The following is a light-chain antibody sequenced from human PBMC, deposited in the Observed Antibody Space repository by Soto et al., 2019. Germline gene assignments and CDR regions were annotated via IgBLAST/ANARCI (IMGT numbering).Light chain of an antibody. Sequence: DIQMTQSPSTLSASVGDRVTITCRASQSISSWLAWYQQKPGKAPKLLIYDASSLKSGVPSRFSGSGSGTEFTLTISSLQPDDFATYCCQQYNSYSWTFGQGTKVEIQ. CDR1: QSISSW. CDR3: QQYNSYSWT. CDR2: DAS. J-gene: IGKJ1*01. V-gene: IGKV1-5*01.